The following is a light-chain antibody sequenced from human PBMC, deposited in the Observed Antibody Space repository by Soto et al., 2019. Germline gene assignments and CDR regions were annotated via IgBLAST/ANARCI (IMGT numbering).Light chain of an antibody. CDR2: TAY. Sequence: DIQMTQSPSSLSASVGDSVTLTCRASQRLFSFLNWYQQAPGRAPKLLISTAYKLQSGVPSRFSGSESGTEFHLNISRLQPEDFAIYFCQPTYRAPFTFGPGTKGDVK. CDR3: QPTYRAPFT. V-gene: IGKV1-39*01. J-gene: IGKJ3*01. CDR1: QRLFSF.